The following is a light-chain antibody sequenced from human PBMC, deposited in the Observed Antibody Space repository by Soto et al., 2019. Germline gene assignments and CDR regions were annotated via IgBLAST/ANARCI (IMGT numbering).Light chain of an antibody. CDR1: SSNIGAGYD. CDR3: QSYDSSLRVV. Sequence: QSVLTQPPSVSGAPGQGVTISCSGGSSNIGAGYDVHWYQQFPGTAPKLLIFGNTNRPSGVPDRFSGSQSGSSGSLAITGLQAEDAADYYCQSYDSSLRVVFGGGTKLTVL. CDR2: GNT. V-gene: IGLV1-40*01. J-gene: IGLJ2*01.